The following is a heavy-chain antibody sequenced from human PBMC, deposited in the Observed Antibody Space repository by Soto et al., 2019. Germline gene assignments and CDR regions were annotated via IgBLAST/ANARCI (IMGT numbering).Heavy chain of an antibody. J-gene: IGHJ5*02. CDR1: GFTYGSYA. V-gene: IGHV3-23*01. Sequence: EVELLESGGELVQPGGSLRLSCAASGFTYGSYAMIWVRQAPGKGLVWVSTISSSGDSAYNADSVKGRFTVSRDNSMNTLYMQMNSLRAADTAVYYCAKSDTALSYGFDPWGQGTVVTVSS. CDR2: ISSSGDSA. CDR3: AKSDTALSYGFDP. D-gene: IGHD5-18*01.